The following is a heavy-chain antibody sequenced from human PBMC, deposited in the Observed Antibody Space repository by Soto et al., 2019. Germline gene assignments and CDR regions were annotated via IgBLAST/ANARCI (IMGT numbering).Heavy chain of an antibody. V-gene: IGHV1-3*01. CDR1: GYTFSGYA. Sequence: QVQLVQSGADVKKPGAPVKVSCKASGYTFSGYALHWVRQAPGQRLEWMGGINAGNGNTKYSQKFQGRVTITRDTSASTAYMELSSLRSEDTAVYYCARGRWTQTTADYYLDYWGQGTLVTVSS. CDR2: INAGNGNT. CDR3: ARGRWTQTTADYYLDY. D-gene: IGHD1-1*01. J-gene: IGHJ4*02.